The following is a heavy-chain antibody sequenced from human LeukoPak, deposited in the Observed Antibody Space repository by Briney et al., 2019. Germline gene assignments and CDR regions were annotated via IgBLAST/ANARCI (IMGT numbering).Heavy chain of an antibody. CDR3: TKGYGQQLVNNWFDP. D-gene: IGHD6-13*01. J-gene: IGHJ5*02. CDR1: GFTFSTYG. CDR2: ISYDGTNK. V-gene: IGHV3-30*18. Sequence: GGSLRLSCAASGFTFSTYGMHWVRQAPGKGLEWVAVISYDGTNKYYGDSVKGRFTISRDNSKNTLYLQMNSLRAEDTAVYYCTKGYGQQLVNNWFDPWGQGTLVTVSS.